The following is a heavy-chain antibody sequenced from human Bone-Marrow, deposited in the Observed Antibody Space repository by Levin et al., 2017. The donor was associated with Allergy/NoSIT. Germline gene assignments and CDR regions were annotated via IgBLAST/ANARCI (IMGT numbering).Heavy chain of an antibody. CDR2: IYYSGST. CDR3: ARSFTYGFDD. Sequence: NPSETLSLTCTVSGGSINNYYWSWIRQPPGKGLEWIGYIYYSGSTNYNTSLKSRVTMSVDTSKNQFSLRLSSVTAADTAVYYCARSFTYGFDDWGQGTMVTV. J-gene: IGHJ4*02. CDR1: GGSINNYY. D-gene: IGHD2-8*01. V-gene: IGHV4-59*01.